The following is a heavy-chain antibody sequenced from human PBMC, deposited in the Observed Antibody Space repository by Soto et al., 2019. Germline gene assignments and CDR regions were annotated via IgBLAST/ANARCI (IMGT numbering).Heavy chain of an antibody. V-gene: IGHV4-39*05. CDR1: GGSISSGRHH. Sequence: TPSLTCTVSGGSISSGRHHWRWIRQPPGKGLEWIGSIYYSGSTYYNPSLKSRVTISLDTSKNQFSLNLNSVTAADTAVYYCATTGGYWGQGILVTVSS. D-gene: IGHD1-1*01. CDR2: IYYSGST. J-gene: IGHJ4*02. CDR3: ATTGGY.